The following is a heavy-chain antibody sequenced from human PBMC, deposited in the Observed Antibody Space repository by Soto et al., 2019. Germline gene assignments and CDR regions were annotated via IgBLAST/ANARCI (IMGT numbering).Heavy chain of an antibody. CDR1: GYTFTSYG. CDR3: ARYDFWSGYYGITGWFDP. CDR2: ISGYDAKT. V-gene: IGHV1-18*01. D-gene: IGHD3-3*01. J-gene: IGHJ5*02. Sequence: QVQLVQSGDEVKSPGASVKVSCKASGYTFTSYGISWVRQAPGQGLEWMGWISGYDAKTNYAQKLQSRVTMTTDTSTSTAYMELRSLRSDDTAVYYCARYDFWSGYYGITGWFDPWGQGTLVTVSS.